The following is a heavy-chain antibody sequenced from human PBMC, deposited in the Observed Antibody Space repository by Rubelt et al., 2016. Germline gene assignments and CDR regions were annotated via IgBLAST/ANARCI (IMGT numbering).Heavy chain of an antibody. D-gene: IGHD4-23*01. J-gene: IGHJ4*02. CDR1: GYTFTSYG. Sequence: QVQLVQSGAEVKKPGASVKVSCKASGYTFTSYGISWVRQAPGQGLEWMGWISAYHGNTNYAQKLQGRVTMTTVTSTGPAYMELRSLSSDDTAVYYCARDVGGNSVLYYFDYWGQGTLVTVSS. V-gene: IGHV1-18*01. CDR2: ISAYHGNT. CDR3: ARDVGGNSVLYYFDY.